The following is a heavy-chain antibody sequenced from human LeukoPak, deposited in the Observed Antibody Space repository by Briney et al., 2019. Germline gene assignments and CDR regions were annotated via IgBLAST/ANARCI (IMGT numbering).Heavy chain of an antibody. CDR3: ARDRGSSGWYLPYYFDY. V-gene: IGHV4-59*12. D-gene: IGHD6-19*01. CDR1: GGSISSYY. CDR2: IYYSGST. J-gene: IGHJ4*02. Sequence: SETLSLTCTVSGGSISSYYWSWIRQPPGKGLEWIGYIYYSGSTNYNPSLKSRVTISVDTSKNQFSLKLSSVTAADTAVYYCARDRGSSGWYLPYYFDYWGQGTLVTVSS.